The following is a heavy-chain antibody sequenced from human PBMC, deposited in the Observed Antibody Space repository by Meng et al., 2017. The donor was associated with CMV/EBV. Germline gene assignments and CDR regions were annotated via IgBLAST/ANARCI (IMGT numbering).Heavy chain of an antibody. CDR3: AKGRGGGITMIVGAFDY. CDR1: GFTFSSYA. V-gene: IGHV3-64*02. J-gene: IGHJ4*02. CDR2: ISSNGGST. Sequence: GGSLRLSCAASGFTFSSYAMHWVRQAPGKGLEYVSAISSNGGSTYYADSVKGRFTISRDNSKNTLYLQMNSLRAEDTALYYCAKGRGGGITMIVGAFDYWGQGTLVTVSS. D-gene: IGHD3-22*01.